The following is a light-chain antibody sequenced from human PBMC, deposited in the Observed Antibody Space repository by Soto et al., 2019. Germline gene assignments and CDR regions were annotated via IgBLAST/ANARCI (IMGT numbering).Light chain of an antibody. CDR2: YSS. CDR1: QSVRTN. Sequence: EVMMTQFPDTVSVTPGETVTLSCGASQSVRTNLAWYQQRPGQAPRLLIHYSSTMATEVPARFSGSGSGTNFTLAISSLQSEDFAVYYCQQYASWPETFGQGTKVEIK. V-gene: IGKV3-15*01. J-gene: IGKJ1*01. CDR3: QQYASWPET.